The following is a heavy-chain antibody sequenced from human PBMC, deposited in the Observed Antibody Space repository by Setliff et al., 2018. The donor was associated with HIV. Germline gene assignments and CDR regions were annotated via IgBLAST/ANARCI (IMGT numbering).Heavy chain of an antibody. D-gene: IGHD3-16*01. J-gene: IGHJ5*01. CDR1: GFTFSSHW. CDR2: INTDGSST. CDR3: ARGGANPSWFDS. V-gene: IGHV3-74*01. Sequence: PGGSLRLSCATSGFTFSSHWMHWVRQAPGKGLVWVSRINTDGSSTSYADSVKGRFTNSRDNAKNTLYLQMDSLRAEDTAVYYCARGGANPSWFDSWGQGTLVTVSS.